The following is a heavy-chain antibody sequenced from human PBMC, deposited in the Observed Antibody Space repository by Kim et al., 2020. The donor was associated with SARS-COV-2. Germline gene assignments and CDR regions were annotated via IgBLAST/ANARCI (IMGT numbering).Heavy chain of an antibody. J-gene: IGHJ3*02. Sequence: SETLSLTCTVSGGSISSYYWSWIRQPPGKGLESIGYIYYSGSTNYNPSLKSRVTISVDTSKNQFSLKLSSVTAADTAVYYCARLGSGYDWPNWPPPPAFDIWGPGTMVTVSS. V-gene: IGHV4-59*01. CDR2: IYYSGST. CDR3: ARLGSGYDWPNWPPPPAFDI. D-gene: IGHD5-12*01. CDR1: GGSISSYY.